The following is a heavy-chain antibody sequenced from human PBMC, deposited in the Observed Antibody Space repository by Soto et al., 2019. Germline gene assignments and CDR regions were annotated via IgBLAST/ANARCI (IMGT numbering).Heavy chain of an antibody. CDR3: ASIAAPGTTHFDF. CDR2: IYYSGNT. D-gene: IGHD6-13*01. CDR1: GGSLGSSGYC. Sequence: SETLSLTCTVSGGSLGSSGYCWGGIRQSPGKGLEWIGNIYYSGNTFYNPSLKSRVTISVDTSKNQIYLHLSAVTAADTAIFYCASIAAPGTTHFDFWGQGTLVTVSS. J-gene: IGHJ4*02. V-gene: IGHV4-39*01.